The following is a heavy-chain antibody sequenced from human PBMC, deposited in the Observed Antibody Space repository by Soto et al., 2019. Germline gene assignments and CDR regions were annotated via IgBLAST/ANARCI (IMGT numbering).Heavy chain of an antibody. CDR3: AKRPSQTSYYYYYYYMDV. J-gene: IGHJ6*03. Sequence: GGSLRLSCAASGFTFSSYAMSWVRQAPGKGLEWVSAISGSGGSTYYADSVKGRFTISRDNSKNTLYLQMNSLRAEDTAVYYCAKRPSQTSYYYYYYYMDVWGKGTTVTVSS. D-gene: IGHD4-17*01. CDR1: GFTFSSYA. V-gene: IGHV3-23*01. CDR2: ISGSGGST.